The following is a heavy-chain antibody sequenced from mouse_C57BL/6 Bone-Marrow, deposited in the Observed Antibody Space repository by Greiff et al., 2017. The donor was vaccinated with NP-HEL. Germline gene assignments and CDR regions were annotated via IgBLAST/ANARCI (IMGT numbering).Heavy chain of an antibody. CDR1: GFTFSSYA. D-gene: IGHD1-1*01. CDR3: AGEPSPIYYYGNNHARDY. J-gene: IGHJ4*01. V-gene: IGHV5-4*01. Sequence: EVHLVESGGGLVKPGGSLKLSCAASGFTFSSYAMSWVRQTPEKRLEWVATISDGGSYTYYPDNVKGRFTISTDNAKNNLYLQMSHLKSENTAMYYCAGEPSPIYYYGNNHARDYWGQGTSVTVSS. CDR2: ISDGGSYT.